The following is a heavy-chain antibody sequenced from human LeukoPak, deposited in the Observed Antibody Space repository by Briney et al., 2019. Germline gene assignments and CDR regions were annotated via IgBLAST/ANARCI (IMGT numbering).Heavy chain of an antibody. CDR1: GFTFSSYG. CDR2: IPYDGSNK. Sequence: GGSLRLSCAASGFTFSSYGMHWVRQAPGKGLEWVAVIPYDGSNKYYADSVKGRFTISRDNSKNTLYLQMNSLRAEDTAVYYCAKDKFLGYSSSWYGEGYFDYWGQGALVTVSS. V-gene: IGHV3-30*18. CDR3: AKDKFLGYSSSWYGEGYFDY. D-gene: IGHD6-13*01. J-gene: IGHJ4*02.